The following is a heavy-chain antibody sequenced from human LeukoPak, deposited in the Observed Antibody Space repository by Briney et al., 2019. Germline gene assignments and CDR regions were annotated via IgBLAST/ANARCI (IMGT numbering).Heavy chain of an antibody. J-gene: IGHJ4*02. D-gene: IGHD3-22*01. V-gene: IGHV3-33*06. Sequence: PGRSLRLSCAASGFIFSSYGMHWVRQAPGKGLEWVAVIWHDGSSEFYADSVRGRFSIPRDDSKNTVYLQMNSLRAEDTALYYCAKDDRGGWSGYFDYWGQGTLVTVSS. CDR1: GFIFSSYG. CDR2: IWHDGSSE. CDR3: AKDDRGGWSGYFDY.